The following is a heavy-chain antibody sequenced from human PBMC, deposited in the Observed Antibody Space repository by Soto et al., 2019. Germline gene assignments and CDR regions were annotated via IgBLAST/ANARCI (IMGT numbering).Heavy chain of an antibody. CDR1: GYTFTNHG. J-gene: IGHJ4*02. V-gene: IGHV1-18*04. CDR2: VSGYNDKT. D-gene: IGHD2-21*01. CDR3: ARDFYPVAYFLDY. Sequence: QVQLVQSGAELKKPGASVKVSCKASGYTFTNHGISWVRQAPGQGLEWVGWVSGYNDKTKSAQKFQGRVTMTTDTFTNTAYMELKSVRSDDTAVYFCARDFYPVAYFLDYWGQGTLVTVSS.